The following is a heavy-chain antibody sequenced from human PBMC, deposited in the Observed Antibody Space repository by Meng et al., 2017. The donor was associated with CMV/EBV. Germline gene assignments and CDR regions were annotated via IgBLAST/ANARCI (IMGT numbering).Heavy chain of an antibody. CDR1: EFTFSSYA. CDR2: ISGSGGST. J-gene: IGHJ5*02. D-gene: IGHD3/OR15-3a*01. Sequence: GESLKISCAASEFTFSSYAMSWVRQAPGKGLEWVSAISGSGGSTYYEDSVKGRFTISRDNSKTTLYLQMNSLRAEDTAVYYCAKQDSGGFDPWGQGTLVTVSS. CDR3: AKQDSGGFDP. V-gene: IGHV3-23*01.